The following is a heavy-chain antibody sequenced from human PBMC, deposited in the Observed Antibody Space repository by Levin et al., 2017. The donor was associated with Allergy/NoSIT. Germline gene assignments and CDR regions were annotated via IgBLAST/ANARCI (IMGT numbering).Heavy chain of an antibody. CDR2: IYYSGST. V-gene: IGHV4-59*08. CDR3: ARQWRWFGGPLDY. J-gene: IGHJ4*02. CDR1: GGSISSYY. D-gene: IGHD3-10*01. Sequence: SSETLSLTCTVSGGSISSYYWSWIRQPPGKGLEWIGYIYYSGSTNYNPSLKSRVTISVDTSKNQFSLKLSSVTAADTAVYYCARQWRWFGGPLDYWGQGTLVTVSS.